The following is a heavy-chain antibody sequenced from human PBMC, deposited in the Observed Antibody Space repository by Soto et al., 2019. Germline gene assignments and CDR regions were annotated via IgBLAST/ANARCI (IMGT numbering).Heavy chain of an antibody. J-gene: IGHJ6*02. V-gene: IGHV4-59*08. CDR3: ARHAPYCSSTSHCAYGMDV. Sequence: SETLSLTCTVSGVSISSSYWSWIRQPPGKGLEWIGYIYDSGSTYYNSSLKSRVTMSVDTSKNQFSLKLNSVTAADTAVYYCARHAPYCSSTSHCAYGMDVWGQGTTVTAP. CDR1: GVSISSSY. D-gene: IGHD2-2*01. CDR2: IYDSGST.